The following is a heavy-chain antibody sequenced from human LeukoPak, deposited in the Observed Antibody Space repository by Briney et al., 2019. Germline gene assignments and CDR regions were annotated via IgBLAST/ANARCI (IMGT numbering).Heavy chain of an antibody. D-gene: IGHD3-16*01. CDR2: INPNRGVI. CDR1: VNTFTGYY. CDR3: ARMGSSDI. J-gene: IGHJ3*02. Sequence: ASVKVSCKASVNTFTGYYMHWVRQAPGQGLEWMGWINPNRGVINYAQNFQGRVSMTRDTSISTAYMELSSLRFDDTAVYYCARMGSSDIWGQGTTVTVSS. V-gene: IGHV1-2*02.